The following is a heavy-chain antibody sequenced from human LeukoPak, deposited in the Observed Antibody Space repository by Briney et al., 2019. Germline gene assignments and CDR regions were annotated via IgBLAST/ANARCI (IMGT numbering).Heavy chain of an antibody. J-gene: IGHJ4*02. V-gene: IGHV3-23*01. CDR3: ARGVDSSGYQPIDY. CDR2: ISGSGGST. Sequence: PGGSLRLSCAASGFTFSSYAMSWVRQAPGKGLEWVSAISGSGGSTYYADSVKGRFTISRDNSKNTLYLQMNSLRAEDTAVYYCARGVDSSGYQPIDYWGQGTLVTVSS. CDR1: GFTFSSYA. D-gene: IGHD3-22*01.